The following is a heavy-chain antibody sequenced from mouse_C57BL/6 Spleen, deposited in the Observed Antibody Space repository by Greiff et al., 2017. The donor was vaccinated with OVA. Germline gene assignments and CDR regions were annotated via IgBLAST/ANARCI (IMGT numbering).Heavy chain of an antibody. V-gene: IGHV1-82*01. D-gene: IGHD2-12*01. Sequence: QVQLQQSGPELVKPGASVKISCKASGYAFSSSWMNWVKQRPGKGLEWIGRIYPGDGDTNYNGKFKGKATLTADKSSSTAYMQLSSLTSEDSAVYFCARSGGLTRAMDYWGQGTSVTVSS. CDR3: ARSGGLTRAMDY. J-gene: IGHJ4*01. CDR2: IYPGDGDT. CDR1: GYAFSSSW.